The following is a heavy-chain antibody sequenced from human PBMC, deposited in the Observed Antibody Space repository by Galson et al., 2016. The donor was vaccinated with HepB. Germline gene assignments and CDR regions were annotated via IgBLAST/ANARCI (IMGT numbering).Heavy chain of an antibody. CDR1: GGSFSTYY. Sequence: SETLSLTCTIYGGSFSTYYWSWIRQPPGKGLEWIGEINHSGSTNYNPSLKSRVTISGDPSKNQFSLRLKSVTAADTAVYYGARAPTVFGVVSKIHYYYYGMDVWGKGTTVTVSS. CDR2: INHSGST. CDR3: ARAPTVFGVVSKIHYYYYGMDV. D-gene: IGHD3-3*01. V-gene: IGHV4-34*01. J-gene: IGHJ6*04.